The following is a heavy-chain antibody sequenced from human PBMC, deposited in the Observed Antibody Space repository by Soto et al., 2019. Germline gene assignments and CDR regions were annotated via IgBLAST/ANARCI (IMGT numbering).Heavy chain of an antibody. D-gene: IGHD5-12*01. CDR2: IFSNDEK. V-gene: IGHV2-26*01. Sequence: QVTLKESGPVLVKPTETLTLTCTVSGFSLSNARMGVSWIRQPPGKALEWLAHIFSNDEKSYTTSLKSRLTISEDTSKSQVVLTMTNMDPVDTATYYCARIANGYNQFDAFDIWGQGTMVTVSS. CDR3: ARIANGYNQFDAFDI. J-gene: IGHJ3*02. CDR1: GFSLSNARMG.